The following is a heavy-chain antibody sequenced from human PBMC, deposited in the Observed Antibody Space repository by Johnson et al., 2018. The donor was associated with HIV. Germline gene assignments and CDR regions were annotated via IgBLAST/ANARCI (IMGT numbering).Heavy chain of an antibody. V-gene: IGHV3-30-3*01. D-gene: IGHD3-10*01. CDR1: GFSFGDYA. J-gene: IGHJ3*02. Sequence: QVLLVESGGGVVQPGGSLRLSCAASGFSFGDYAMHWVRQAPGKGLEWVAVISFDGTTIYYANSAEGRFTISRDNSRDTLSLQMNSLRVEDTALYYCARARLLWFRELWPHDAFDIWGQWTKVTVSS. CDR3: ARARLLWFRELWPHDAFDI. CDR2: ISFDGTTI.